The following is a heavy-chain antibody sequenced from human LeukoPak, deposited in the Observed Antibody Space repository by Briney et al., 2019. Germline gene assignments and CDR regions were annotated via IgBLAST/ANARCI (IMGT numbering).Heavy chain of an antibody. V-gene: IGHV4-4*07. D-gene: IGHD3-10*01. CDR1: GASISGYY. Sequence: PSETLSLTCVVSGASISGYYWSWIRQPPGKALEWIGRFYTSGSANYNPSLKSRVTMSVDTSKNQFFLKVSSVTAADTAVYFCATGAGPFDYWGQGILVTVSS. CDR3: ATGAGPFDY. J-gene: IGHJ4*02. CDR2: FYTSGSA.